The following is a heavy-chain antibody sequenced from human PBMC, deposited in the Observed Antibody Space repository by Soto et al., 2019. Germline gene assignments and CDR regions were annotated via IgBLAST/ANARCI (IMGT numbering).Heavy chain of an antibody. CDR2: ISSNGGST. Sequence: RLSCSASGFTFSSYAMHWVRQAPGKGLEYVSAISSNGGSTYYADSVKGRFTISRDNSKNTLYLQMSSLRAEDTAVYYCVESWFAALTSGDFDIWGQGTMVTVS. V-gene: IGHV3-64D*06. CDR3: VESWFAALTSGDFDI. D-gene: IGHD3-10*01. J-gene: IGHJ3*02. CDR1: GFTFSSYA.